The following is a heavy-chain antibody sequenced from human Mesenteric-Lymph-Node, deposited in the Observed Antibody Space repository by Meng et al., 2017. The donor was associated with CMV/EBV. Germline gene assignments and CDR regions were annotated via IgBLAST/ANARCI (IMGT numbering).Heavy chain of an antibody. V-gene: IGHV4-39*01. D-gene: IGHD3-22*01. CDR3: ARRGNYDSDYSEY. J-gene: IGHJ4*02. CDR2: VHHSGTT. CDR1: GDSISNSTYY. Sequence: QLQRHESGPGLVNPSETLSLSCIVSGDSISNSTYYWTWIRQPPGKGLEWIGSVHHSGTTYYNPSLKGRLTISVDTSANLFSLRLTTVTAADTATYYCARRGNYDSDYSEYWGQGTLVTVSS.